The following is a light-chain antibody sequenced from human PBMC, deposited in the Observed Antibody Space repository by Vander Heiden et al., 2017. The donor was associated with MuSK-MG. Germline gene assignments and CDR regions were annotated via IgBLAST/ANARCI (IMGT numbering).Light chain of an antibody. V-gene: IGKV4-1*01. CDR3: QQYYSTPPA. Sequence: DIVMTQSPDSLAVSLGKRATINCKSSQSVLYSSNNKNYLAWYQQKPGQPPKLLIYWASTRESGVPDRSSGSGSGTDFTLTISSLQAEDVAVYYCQQYYSTPPAFGPGTKVDIK. CDR1: QSVLYSSNNKNY. J-gene: IGKJ3*01. CDR2: WAS.